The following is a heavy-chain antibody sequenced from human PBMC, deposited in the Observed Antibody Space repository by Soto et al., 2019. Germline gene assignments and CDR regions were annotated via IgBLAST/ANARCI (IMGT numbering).Heavy chain of an antibody. CDR1: SGSFSSSYW. J-gene: IGHJ5*02. V-gene: IGHV4-4*02. CDR3: ASNLVPAGVGWFDP. D-gene: IGHD1-26*01. CDR2: IYHSGRT. Sequence: QVQLQESGPGLVRPSGTLSLTCAVSSGSFSSSYWWSWVRQPPGKGLEWIGEIYHSGRTNYNPSLRGRVSIPVDKAKQQVPLTLSSVTAADTAVYYGASNLVPAGVGWFDPWGQGTVVTVSA.